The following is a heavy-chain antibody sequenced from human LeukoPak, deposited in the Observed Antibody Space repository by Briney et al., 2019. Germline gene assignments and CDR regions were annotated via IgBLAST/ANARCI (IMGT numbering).Heavy chain of an antibody. V-gene: IGHV3-33*06. Sequence: PGRSLRLSCAASGFTFSSYGMHWVRQAPGKGLEWVAVIWYDGSNKHYVDSVKGRFTISRDNFKNTLYLQMNSLRAEDTAVYYCAKGPGYSTIDYWGQGTLVTVSS. D-gene: IGHD2-21*01. CDR1: GFTFSSYG. CDR3: AKGPGYSTIDY. CDR2: IWYDGSNK. J-gene: IGHJ4*02.